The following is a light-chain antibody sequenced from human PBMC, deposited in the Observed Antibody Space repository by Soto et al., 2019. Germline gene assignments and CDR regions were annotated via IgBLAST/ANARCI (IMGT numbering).Light chain of an antibody. CDR1: NSDVGSYNF. Sequence: QSVLTQCASVSGSPGQSITISCAGTNSDVGSYNFVSWLQQHAGKAPKLMIYEGNKRPSGVSNRFSGSKSGNTASLTISGLQTEDEADYYCCSYAGSGTYVFGAGTKVPVL. CDR3: CSYAGSGTYV. J-gene: IGLJ1*01. V-gene: IGLV2-23*01. CDR2: EGN.